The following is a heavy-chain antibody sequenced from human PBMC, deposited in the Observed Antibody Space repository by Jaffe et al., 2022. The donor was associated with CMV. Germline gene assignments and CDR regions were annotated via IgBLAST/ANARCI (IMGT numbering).Heavy chain of an antibody. V-gene: IGHV5-10-1*03. J-gene: IGHJ6*03. D-gene: IGHD4-17*01. CDR2: IDSNDAYI. Sequence: EVQLLQSEAELKKPGESLRISCQGSGFSFTTYWISWVRQQPGKGLEWMGRIDSNDAYIDYSPSFQDHITLSADKSVNTAYLEWTSLKASDTAVYYCARHGLHDYGDDPYYFYYIDVWGKGTAVTVSS. CDR3: ARHGLHDYGDDPYYFYYIDV. CDR1: GFSFTTYW.